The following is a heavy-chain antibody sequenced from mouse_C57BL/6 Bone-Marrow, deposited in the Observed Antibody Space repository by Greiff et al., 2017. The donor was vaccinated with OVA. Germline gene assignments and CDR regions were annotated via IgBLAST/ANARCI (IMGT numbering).Heavy chain of an antibody. J-gene: IGHJ2*02. CDR2: IAPSDSYI. CDR3: AHYGSRLYLHY. V-gene: IGHV1-59*01. CDR1: GYTFTNYW. Sequence: QVQLQQPGAELVRPGTSVKLSCKASGYTFTNYWMHWVKQRPGQGLEWIGVIAPSDSYINYNQKFKGRATLTLDTSSSTAYMPLSSLTSEDSAVYYCAHYGSRLYLHYWGQGTSLTVSS. D-gene: IGHD1-1*01.